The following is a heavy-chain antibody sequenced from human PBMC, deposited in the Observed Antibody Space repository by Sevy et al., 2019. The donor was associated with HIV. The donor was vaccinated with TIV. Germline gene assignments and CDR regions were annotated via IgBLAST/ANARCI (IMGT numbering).Heavy chain of an antibody. Sequence: GGSLRLSCEASGFTVSGNYMAWVRLAPGKGLEWVSLIDSGGSTNYADSVKGRFTISRDNAKNTLYLQMNPLRAEDTAVYFCARDRYYDASGYYYSYYGMDVWGQGTTVTVS. J-gene: IGHJ6*02. V-gene: IGHV3-66*01. D-gene: IGHD3-22*01. CDR1: GFTVSGNY. CDR2: IDSGGST. CDR3: ARDRYYDASGYYYSYYGMDV.